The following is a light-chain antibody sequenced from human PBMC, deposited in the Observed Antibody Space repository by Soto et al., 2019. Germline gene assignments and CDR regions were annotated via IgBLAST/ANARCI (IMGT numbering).Light chain of an antibody. Sequence: QSALTQPRSVSGSPGQSVTISCTGTSSDVGGYNYVSWYQQTPGKAPKLMIYDVSKRPSGVPDRFTGSKSGNTASLTISGLQAEDEADYYCCAYAGSYTGVFGGGTKLTVL. CDR1: SSDVGGYNY. J-gene: IGLJ2*01. V-gene: IGLV2-11*01. CDR3: CAYAGSYTGV. CDR2: DVS.